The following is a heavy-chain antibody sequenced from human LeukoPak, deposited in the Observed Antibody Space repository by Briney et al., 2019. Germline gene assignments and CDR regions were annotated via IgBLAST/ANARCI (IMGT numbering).Heavy chain of an antibody. CDR2: INHRGST. D-gene: IGHD6-6*01. Sequence: SETMSLTCAVYGGPFSGYHWSWIRQPPGKGLEWTGEINHRGSTNYNPSLKSRVTMSVDTPKNQFSLKLSSVTAADTAVYYCARGRGAARFVTIEFDYWGQGALVSVSS. V-gene: IGHV4-34*01. CDR1: GGPFSGYH. J-gene: IGHJ4*02. CDR3: ARGRGAARFVTIEFDY.